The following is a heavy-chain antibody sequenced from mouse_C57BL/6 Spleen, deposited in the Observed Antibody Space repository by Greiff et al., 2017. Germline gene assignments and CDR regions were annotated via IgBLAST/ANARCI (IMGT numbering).Heavy chain of an antibody. CDR2: IYPGSGNT. CDR1: GYSFTSYY. J-gene: IGHJ2*01. D-gene: IGHD1-1*02. V-gene: IGHV1-66*01. CDR3: ARPELGSNFDY. Sequence: VQLQESGPELVKPGASVKISCKASGYSFTSYYIHWVKQRPGQGLEWIGWIYPGSGNTKYNEKFKGKATLTADTSSSTAYMQLSSLTSEDSAVYYCARPELGSNFDYWGQGTTLTVSS.